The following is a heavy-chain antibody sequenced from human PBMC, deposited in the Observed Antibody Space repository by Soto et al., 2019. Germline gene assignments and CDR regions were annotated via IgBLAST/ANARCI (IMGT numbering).Heavy chain of an antibody. J-gene: IGHJ6*02. V-gene: IGHV1-2*04. CDR3: ARGCSVPAREDYYYGMDV. CDR2: INPNSGGT. Sequence: ASVKVSCKASGYTFTGYYMHWVRQAPGQGLEWMGWINPNSGGTNYAQKFQGWVTMTRDTSISTAYMELSRLRSDDTAVYYCARGCSVPAREDYYYGMDVWGQGTTVTVSS. CDR1: GYTFTGYY. D-gene: IGHD2-2*01.